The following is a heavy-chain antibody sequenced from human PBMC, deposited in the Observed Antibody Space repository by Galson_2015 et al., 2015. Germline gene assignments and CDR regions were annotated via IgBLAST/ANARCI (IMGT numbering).Heavy chain of an antibody. CDR3: ARSDIVVVVAASKLSQRMSAFDI. J-gene: IGHJ3*02. CDR2: INAGNGNT. D-gene: IGHD2-15*01. V-gene: IGHV1-3*01. Sequence: SVKVSCKASGYTFTSYAMHWVRQAPGQRLEWMGWINAGNGNTKYSQKLQGRVTITRDTSASTAYMELSSLRSEDTAVYYCARSDIVVVVAASKLSQRMSAFDIWGQGTMVTVSS. CDR1: GYTFTSYA.